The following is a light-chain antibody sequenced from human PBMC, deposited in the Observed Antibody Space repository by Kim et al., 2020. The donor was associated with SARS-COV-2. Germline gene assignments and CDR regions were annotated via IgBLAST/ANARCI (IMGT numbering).Light chain of an antibody. CDR3: QQYNSYRYS. CDR2: KAS. J-gene: IGKJ2*03. Sequence: DIQMTQSPSTLSASVGDRVTITCRASQSISSWLAWYQQKPGKAPKLLIYKASSLESGVPSRFGGSGSGTEFTLTISSLQPDDFATYYCQQYNSYRYSFGQGTKLEI. V-gene: IGKV1-5*03. CDR1: QSISSW.